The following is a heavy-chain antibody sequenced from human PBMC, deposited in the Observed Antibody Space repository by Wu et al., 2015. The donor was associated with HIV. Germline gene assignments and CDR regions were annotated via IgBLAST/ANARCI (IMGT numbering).Heavy chain of an antibody. V-gene: IGHV1-69-2*01. CDR2: INPKNGDT. Sequence: VQLVQSGAELREPGSTVRVSCKLSGFMYTDYHIHWVQQAPGKGLDWMGLINPKNGDTIYAQKFQGRVTISADESTSTAFLRLTTLKSEDTAVYYCATPRSPGFSSAWPTYFDYWGQGTLGHRSPQ. CDR3: ATPRSPGFSSAWPTYFDY. J-gene: IGHJ1*01. CDR1: GFMYTDYH. D-gene: IGHD3-22*01.